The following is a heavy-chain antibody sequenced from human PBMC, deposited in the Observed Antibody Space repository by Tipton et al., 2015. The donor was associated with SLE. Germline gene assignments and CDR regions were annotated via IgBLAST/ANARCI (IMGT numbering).Heavy chain of an antibody. CDR2: IYTSGST. J-gene: IGHJ4*02. D-gene: IGHD5-12*01. CDR3: ARRTSGYAPDY. CDR1: GGSISSGSYY. V-gene: IGHV4-61*09. Sequence: TLSLTCTVSGGSISSGSYYWSWIRQPAGKGLEWIGHIYTSGSTNYNPSLKSRVTISVDTSKNQFSLKLSSVTAADTASYYCARRTSGYAPDYWGQGTLVTVSS.